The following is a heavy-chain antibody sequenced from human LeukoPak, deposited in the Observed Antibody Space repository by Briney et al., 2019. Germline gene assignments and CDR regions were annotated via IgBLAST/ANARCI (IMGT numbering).Heavy chain of an antibody. D-gene: IGHD3-9*01. V-gene: IGHV4-59*11. CDR3: ARGFDILPV. CDR1: GGSMSPHY. Sequence: KPSETLSLTCTVSGGSMSPHYWNWIRQPPGKELEWIASIYYTGSTYYNPSLQSRVTISVDTARSQFSLKVRSVSAADTAVYYCARGFDILPVWGKGTTVAVST. CDR2: IYYTGST. J-gene: IGHJ6*04.